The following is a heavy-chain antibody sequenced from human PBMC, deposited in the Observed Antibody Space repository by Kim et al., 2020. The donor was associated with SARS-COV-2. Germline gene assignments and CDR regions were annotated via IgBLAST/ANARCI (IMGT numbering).Heavy chain of an antibody. CDR1: GYSFTSYW. CDR2: IDPSDSYT. D-gene: IGHD3-10*01. CDR3: ASCYGSGKYRVNLGDCYPTY. Sequence: GESLKISCKGSGYSFTSYWISWVRQMPGKGLEWMERIDPSDSYTNYSPSFQGHVTISADKSISTAYLQWSSLKASDTAMYYCASCYGSGKYRVNLGDCYPTYWGQGTLVTVSS. J-gene: IGHJ4*02. V-gene: IGHV5-10-1*01.